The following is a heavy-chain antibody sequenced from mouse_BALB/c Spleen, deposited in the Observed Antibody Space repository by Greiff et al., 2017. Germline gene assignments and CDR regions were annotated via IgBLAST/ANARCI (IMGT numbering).Heavy chain of an antibody. CDR1: GFAFSSYD. J-gene: IGHJ2*01. Sequence: EVNLVESGGGLVKPGGSLKLSCAASGFAFSSYDMSWVRQTPEKRLEWVAYISSGGGSTYYPDTVKGRFTISRDNAKNTLYLQKSRLKSEDTAMYYVVRHWTTTADYWGQGTTLTVSS. D-gene: IGHD1-2*01. CDR3: VRHWTTTADY. V-gene: IGHV5-12-1*01. CDR2: ISSGGGST.